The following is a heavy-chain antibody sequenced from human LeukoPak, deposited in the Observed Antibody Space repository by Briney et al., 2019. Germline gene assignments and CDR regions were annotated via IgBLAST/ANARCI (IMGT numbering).Heavy chain of an antibody. CDR1: GGSISSSSYY. V-gene: IGHV4-39*01. CDR2: IYYSGST. D-gene: IGHD2-15*01. Sequence: PSETLSLTCTVSGGSISSSSYYWGWIRQPPGKGLEWIGSIYYSGSTYYNPSLKSRVTISLDTSKNQFSLKLSSVTAADTAVYYCARQKAAHMDVWGKGTTVTVSS. CDR3: ARQKAAHMDV. J-gene: IGHJ6*03.